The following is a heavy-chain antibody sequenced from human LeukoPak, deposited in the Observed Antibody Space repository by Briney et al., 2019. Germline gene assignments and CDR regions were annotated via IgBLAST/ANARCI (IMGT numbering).Heavy chain of an antibody. CDR2: ISAYNGNT. V-gene: IGHV1-18*01. D-gene: IGHD3-22*01. J-gene: IGHJ4*02. CDR1: GYTFTSYG. Sequence: ASVKVSCKASGYTFTSYGISWVRQAPGQGFEWMGWISAYNGNTNYAQKLQGRVTMTTDTPTSTAYMELRSLRSDDTAVYYCARSDYYYDSSGPVWDFDYWGQGTLVTVSS. CDR3: ARSDYYYDSSGPVWDFDY.